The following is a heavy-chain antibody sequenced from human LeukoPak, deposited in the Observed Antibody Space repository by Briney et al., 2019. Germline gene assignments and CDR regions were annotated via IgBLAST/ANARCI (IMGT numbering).Heavy chain of an antibody. Sequence: ASVKVSCKASGYTFTSYGISWVRQAPGQGLEWMGIINPSGGSTSYAQKFQGRVTMTRDMSTSTVYMELSSLRSEDTAVYYCARDLRDGYNWYFDLWGRGTLVTVSS. D-gene: IGHD5-24*01. CDR1: GYTFTSYG. CDR3: ARDLRDGYNWYFDL. J-gene: IGHJ2*01. CDR2: INPSGGST. V-gene: IGHV1-46*01.